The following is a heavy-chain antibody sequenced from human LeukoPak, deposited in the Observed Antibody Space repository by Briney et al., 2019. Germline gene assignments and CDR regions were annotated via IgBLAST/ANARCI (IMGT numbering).Heavy chain of an antibody. V-gene: IGHV3-21*01. CDR1: GFTFSSYS. CDR2: ISSSSSYI. J-gene: IGHJ3*02. D-gene: IGHD1-26*01. CDR3: ARQPLVGARDAFDI. Sequence: GGSLRLSCAASGFTFSSYSMNWVRQAPGKGLEWVSSISSSSSYIYYADSVEGRFTISRDNAKNSLYLQMNSLRAEDTAVYYCARQPLVGARDAFDIWGQGTMVTVSS.